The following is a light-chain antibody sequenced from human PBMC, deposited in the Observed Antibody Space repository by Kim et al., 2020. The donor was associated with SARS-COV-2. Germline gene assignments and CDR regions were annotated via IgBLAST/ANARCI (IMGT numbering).Light chain of an antibody. J-gene: IGLJ2*01. CDR3: QAWDTTVV. CDR1: KLGDQY. Sequence: VPCSPAQSAGITWTGDKLGDQYVCWYQQRAGQSPVLVIYQAKNRPSAIPERFSGSNSGNTATLTISGTQAMDEADYYCQAWDTTVVFGGGTKLTVL. V-gene: IGLV3-1*01. CDR2: QAK.